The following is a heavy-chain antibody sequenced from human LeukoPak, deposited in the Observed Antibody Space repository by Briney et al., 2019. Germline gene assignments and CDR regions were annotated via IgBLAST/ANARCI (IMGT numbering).Heavy chain of an antibody. D-gene: IGHD3-10*01. J-gene: IGHJ3*02. Sequence: GGSLRLPCAASGFTVSSNYMSWVRQAPGKGLEWVSVIYSGGSTYYADSVKGRFTISRDNSKNTLYLQMNSLRAEDTAVYYCARDQTMVRGVIITGGAFDIWGQGTMVTVSS. CDR3: ARDQTMVRGVIITGGAFDI. CDR2: IYSGGST. CDR1: GFTVSSNY. V-gene: IGHV3-53*01.